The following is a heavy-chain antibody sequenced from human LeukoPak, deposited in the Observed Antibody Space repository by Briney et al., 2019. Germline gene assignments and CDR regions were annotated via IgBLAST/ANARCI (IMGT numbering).Heavy chain of an antibody. D-gene: IGHD6-19*01. CDR3: ARDQGLLVVAGRFGY. J-gene: IGHJ4*02. V-gene: IGHV3-23*01. CDR1: GFTFSNYV. CDR2: INSSGGRT. Sequence: PGGSLRLSCAASGFTFSNYVMGWVRQAPGKGLEWVSTINSSGGRTYYTDSVKGRFTISRDNAKNSLYLQMNSLRAEDTAVYYCARDQGLLVVAGRFGYWGQGTLVTVSS.